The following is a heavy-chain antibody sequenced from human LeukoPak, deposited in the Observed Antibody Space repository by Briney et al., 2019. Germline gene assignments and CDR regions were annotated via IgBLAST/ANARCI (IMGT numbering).Heavy chain of an antibody. CDR3: ARDFLYYYYMDV. CDR1: GFTFSSYA. V-gene: IGHV3-30*04. CDR2: ISYDGSNK. D-gene: IGHD2/OR15-2a*01. J-gene: IGHJ6*03. Sequence: GGSLRLSCAASGFTFSSYAMHWVRQAPGKGLEWVAVISYDGSNKYYADSVKGRFTISRDNSKNTLYLQMNSLRAEDTAVYYCARDFLYYYYMDVWGKGTTVTVSS.